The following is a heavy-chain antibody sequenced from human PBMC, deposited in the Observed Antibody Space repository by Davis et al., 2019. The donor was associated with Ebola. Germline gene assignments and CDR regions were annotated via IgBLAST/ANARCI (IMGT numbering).Heavy chain of an antibody. CDR1: GGTFSSYA. J-gene: IGHJ6*02. CDR3: ARDLVVPAAIARGYYYYGMDV. D-gene: IGHD2-2*02. V-gene: IGHV1-69*04. Sequence: AASVKVSCKASGGTFSSYAISWVRQAPGQGLEWMGRIIPILGIANYAQKFQGRVTITADKSTSTVYMELSSLRSEDTAVYYCARDLVVPAAIARGYYYYGMDVWGQGNPGHRLL. CDR2: IIPILGIA.